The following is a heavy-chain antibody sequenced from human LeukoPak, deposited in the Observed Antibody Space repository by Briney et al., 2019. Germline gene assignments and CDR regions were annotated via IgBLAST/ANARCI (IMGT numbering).Heavy chain of an antibody. D-gene: IGHD3-22*01. CDR3: VRLRRNTDSSGYYYYYDY. J-gene: IGHJ4*02. Sequence: GGSLRLSCEASQFSFSSYSFNWVRQAPGQGLEWVSSINKGATHMYYADSMKGRFTVSRDDAKNSLYLQMNSLRAEDTAVYYCVRLRRNTDSSGYYYYYDYLGRGTLVTVSS. V-gene: IGHV3-21*01. CDR2: INKGATHM. CDR1: QFSFSSYS.